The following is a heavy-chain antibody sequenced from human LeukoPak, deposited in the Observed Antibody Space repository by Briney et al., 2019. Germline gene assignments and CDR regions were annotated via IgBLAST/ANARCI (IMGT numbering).Heavy chain of an antibody. J-gene: IGHJ6*02. Sequence: ASVKVSCKASGYTFTSNGISWVRRAPGQGLEWMEWISAYNGNTNYAQKLQGRVTMTTDTSTSTAYMELRSLRSDDTAVYYCAREKVDTAMVIYYYYGMDVWGQGTTVTVSS. CDR2: ISAYNGNT. CDR1: GYTFTSNG. D-gene: IGHD5-18*01. CDR3: AREKVDTAMVIYYYYGMDV. V-gene: IGHV1-18*01.